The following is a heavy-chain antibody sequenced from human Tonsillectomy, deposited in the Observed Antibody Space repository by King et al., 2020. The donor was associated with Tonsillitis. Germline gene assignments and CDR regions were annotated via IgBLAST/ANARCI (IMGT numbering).Heavy chain of an antibody. D-gene: IGHD6-13*01. Sequence: VQLVESGGGLVQPGGSLRLSCAASGFTFSNYWMHWVRQAPGKGLVWVSRIIGDVSSTAHADSGRGRFTISREHDKNTRYLQLSSLSAEDTAVYYWARVPHYRSSWYDYWGQGTLVTVSS. CDR2: IIGDVSST. V-gene: IGHV3-74*01. J-gene: IGHJ4*02. CDR3: ARVPHYRSSWYDY. CDR1: GFTFSNYW.